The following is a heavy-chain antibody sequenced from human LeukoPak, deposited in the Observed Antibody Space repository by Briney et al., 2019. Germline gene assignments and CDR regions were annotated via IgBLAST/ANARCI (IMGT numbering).Heavy chain of an antibody. D-gene: IGHD5-12*01. CDR2: IYYSGST. CDR1: GGSISSGGYY. Sequence: PSQTLSLTCTVSGGSISSGGYYWSWIRQHPGKGLEWIGYIYYSGSTYYNPSLKSRVTISVDTSKNQFSLKLSSVTAADTAVYYCARVTSALGPRLGAYSGYAFDYWGQGTLVTVSS. J-gene: IGHJ4*02. V-gene: IGHV4-31*03. CDR3: ARVTSALGPRLGAYSGYAFDY.